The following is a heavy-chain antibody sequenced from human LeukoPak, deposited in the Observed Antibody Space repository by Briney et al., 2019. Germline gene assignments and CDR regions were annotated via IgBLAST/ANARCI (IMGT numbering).Heavy chain of an antibody. CDR2: ISAYNGNT. D-gene: IGHD3-3*01. CDR3: ARGPPSITIFGVVVGPDDY. J-gene: IGHJ4*02. CDR1: GYTFTSYG. V-gene: IGHV1-18*01. Sequence: ASVKVSCKASGYTFTSYGISWVRQAPGQGLEWMGWISAYNGNTNYAQKLQGRVTMTTDTSTSTAYMELRSLRSDDTAVYYCARGPPSITIFGVVVGPDDYWGQETLVTVSS.